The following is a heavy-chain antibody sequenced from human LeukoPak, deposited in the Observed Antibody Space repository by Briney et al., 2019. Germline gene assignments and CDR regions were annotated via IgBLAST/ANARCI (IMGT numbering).Heavy chain of an antibody. CDR1: GFIFYNAW. V-gene: IGHV3-15*01. CDR2: IKSKTDGGTA. J-gene: IGHJ3*02. CDR3: TTESRDRTGWYGAFDI. D-gene: IGHD6-19*01. Sequence: NPGGSLRLSCAASGFIFYNAWLDWVRQAPGKGLEWVGRIKSKTDGGTADYPAPVKGRFTISRDDSTNTLFLQMNSLTTEDTAVYFCTTESRDRTGWYGAFDIWGQGTMVTVSS.